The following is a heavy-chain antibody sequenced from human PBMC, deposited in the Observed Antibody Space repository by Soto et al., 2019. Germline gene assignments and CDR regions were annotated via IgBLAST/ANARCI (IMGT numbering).Heavy chain of an antibody. D-gene: IGHD5-12*01. Sequence: SETLSLTCTVSGGSISSYYWSWIRQPPGKGLEWIGYTYYSGSTNYNPSLKSRVTISVDTSKNQFSLKLSSVTAADTAVYYCAREVAHYFDYWGQGTLVTVSS. CDR2: TYYSGST. J-gene: IGHJ4*02. CDR3: AREVAHYFDY. V-gene: IGHV4-59*01. CDR1: GGSISSYY.